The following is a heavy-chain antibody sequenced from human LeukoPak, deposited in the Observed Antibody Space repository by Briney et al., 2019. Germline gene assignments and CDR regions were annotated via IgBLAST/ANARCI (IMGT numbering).Heavy chain of an antibody. CDR3: ARGGLWASQNWFDP. J-gene: IGHJ5*02. CDR2: ISYDGSNK. V-gene: IGHV3-30*04. D-gene: IGHD4/OR15-4a*01. CDR1: GFTFSSYA. Sequence: GGSLRLSCAASGFTFSSYAMHWVRQAPGKGLEWVAVISYDGSNKYYADSVKGRFTISRDNSKNTLYLQMNSLRAEDTAVYYCARGGLWASQNWFDPWGQGTLVTVSS.